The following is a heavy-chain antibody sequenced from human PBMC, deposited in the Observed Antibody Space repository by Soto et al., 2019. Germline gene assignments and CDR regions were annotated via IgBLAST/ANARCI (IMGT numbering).Heavy chain of an antibody. CDR2: IISSSSTI. D-gene: IGHD3-9*01. CDR1: GFTFSSYS. V-gene: IGHV3-48*01. Sequence: EVQLVESGGGLVQPGGSLRLSGAASGFTFSSYSMNWVRQAPGKGPEGVLYIISSSSTIYYADSVKGRFTISRDNAKLLLYLQMNSLRAKHAAVYYWARDSRLDWLLNIDYWGQGTLVTGSS. J-gene: IGHJ4*02. CDR3: ARDSRLDWLLNIDY.